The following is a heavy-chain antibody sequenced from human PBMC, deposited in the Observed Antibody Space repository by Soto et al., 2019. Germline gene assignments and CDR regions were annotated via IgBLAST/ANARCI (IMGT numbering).Heavy chain of an antibody. Sequence: SETLSLTCAVYGGSFIGYYGICIRHPPFKWLEWIGEINHSGSTNYNPSLKSRVTISVDTSRNQFSLKLSSVTAADTAVYYCARGRPTYYYDSSGYPIDYWGQGTLVTAPQ. D-gene: IGHD3-22*01. J-gene: IGHJ4*02. V-gene: IGHV4-34*01. CDR1: GGSFIGYY. CDR2: INHSGST. CDR3: ARGRPTYYYDSSGYPIDY.